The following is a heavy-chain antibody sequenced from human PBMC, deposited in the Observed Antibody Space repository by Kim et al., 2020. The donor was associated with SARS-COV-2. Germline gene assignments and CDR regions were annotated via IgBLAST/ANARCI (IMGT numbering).Heavy chain of an antibody. CDR1: GFTFSSYA. CDR3: AKGVAYSSGYNWFDP. Sequence: GGSLRLSCAASGFTFSSYAMSWVRQAPGKGLEWVSAISGSGGSTYYADSVKGRFTISRDNSKNTLYLQMNSLRAEDTAVYYCAKGVAYSSGYNWFDPWGQGTLVTVSS. J-gene: IGHJ5*02. CDR2: ISGSGGST. D-gene: IGHD6-19*01. V-gene: IGHV3-23*01.